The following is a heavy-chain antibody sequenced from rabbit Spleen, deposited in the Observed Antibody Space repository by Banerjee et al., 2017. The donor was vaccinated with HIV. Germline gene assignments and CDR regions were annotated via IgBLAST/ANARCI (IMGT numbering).Heavy chain of an antibody. Sequence: QSLEESGGDLVKPEGSLTLTCTASGFSFDSNHYMCWVRQAPGKGLEWIGCMNVVTGKAVYATWAKGRFTFSKTSSTTVTLQMTSLTVADTATYFCARDGGGSSGYYFKLWGPGTLVTVS. J-gene: IGHJ6*01. CDR2: MNVVTGKA. V-gene: IGHV1S40*01. CDR1: GFSFDSNHY. CDR3: ARDGGGSSGYYFKL. D-gene: IGHD1-1*01.